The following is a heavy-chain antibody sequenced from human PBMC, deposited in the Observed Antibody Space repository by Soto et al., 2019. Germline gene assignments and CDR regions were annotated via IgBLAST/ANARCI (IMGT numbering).Heavy chain of an antibody. D-gene: IGHD5-12*01. Sequence: GASVKVSCKASGFTFTSSAVQWVRQARGQRLEWIGWIVVGSGNTNYAQKFQERVTITRDMSTSTAYMELSSLRSEDTAVYYCAAHSGYGKYYYYGMDVWGKGTTVTV. CDR2: IVVGSGNT. J-gene: IGHJ6*04. CDR1: GFTFTSSA. CDR3: AAHSGYGKYYYYGMDV. V-gene: IGHV1-58*01.